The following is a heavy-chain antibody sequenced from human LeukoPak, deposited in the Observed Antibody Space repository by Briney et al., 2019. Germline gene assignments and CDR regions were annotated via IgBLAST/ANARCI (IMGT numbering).Heavy chain of an antibody. J-gene: IGHJ3*02. CDR3: ATDLVSGTIFGVVNDAFDI. Sequence: GASVKVSCKASGGTFSSYAISWVRQAPGQGLEWMGGIIPIFGTANYAQKFQGRVTMTEDTSTDTAYMELSSLRSEDTAVYYCATDLVSGTIFGVVNDAFDIWGQGTMVTVSS. CDR1: GGTFSSYA. D-gene: IGHD3-3*01. V-gene: IGHV1-69*06. CDR2: IIPIFGTA.